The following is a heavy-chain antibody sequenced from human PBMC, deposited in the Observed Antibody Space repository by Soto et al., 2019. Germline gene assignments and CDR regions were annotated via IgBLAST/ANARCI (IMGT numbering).Heavy chain of an antibody. CDR1: GFTFSSYS. CDR3: AREAWYYDSSGYEDY. J-gene: IGHJ4*02. V-gene: IGHV3-48*02. Sequence: GGSLRLSCAASGFTFSSYSMNWVRQAPGKGLEWVSYISSSSSTIYYADSVKGRFTISRDNAKNSLYLQMNSLRDEDTAVYYCAREAWYYDSSGYEDYWGQGTLVTVSS. CDR2: ISSSSSTI. D-gene: IGHD3-22*01.